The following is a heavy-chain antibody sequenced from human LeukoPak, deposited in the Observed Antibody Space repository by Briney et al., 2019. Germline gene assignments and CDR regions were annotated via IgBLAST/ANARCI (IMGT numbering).Heavy chain of an antibody. CDR1: GFTFSSYC. CDR3: ARGREEYDGGLEAFDI. V-gene: IGHV3-7*01. CDR2: IKQDGSEK. D-gene: IGHD2/OR15-2a*01. J-gene: IGHJ3*02. Sequence: GGSLRLSCAASGFTFSSYCMSWVRQAPGKGLEWVANIKQDGSEKYYVDSVKGRFTISRDNAKNSLYLQMNSLRAEDTAVYYCARGREEYDGGLEAFDIWGQGTMVTVSS.